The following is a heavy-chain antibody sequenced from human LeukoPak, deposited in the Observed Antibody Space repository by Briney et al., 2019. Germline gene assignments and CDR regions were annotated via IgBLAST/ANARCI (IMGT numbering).Heavy chain of an antibody. V-gene: IGHV3-74*01. D-gene: IGHD2-21*02. CDR3: ARELPREVTLDY. J-gene: IGHJ4*02. CDR1: RFTFIAYV. CDR2: INNDGSST. Sequence: PGGALRLSCAASRFTFIAYVMQWVRQAPGKGRVWVSRINNDGSSTSSADYVEGRFTISRDNDKNKLYLQVNSLRAENTGVYYCARELPREVTLDYWGQGTLVTVSS.